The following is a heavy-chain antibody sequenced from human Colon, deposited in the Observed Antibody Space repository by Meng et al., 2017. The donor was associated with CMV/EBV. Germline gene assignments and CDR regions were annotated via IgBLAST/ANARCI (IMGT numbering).Heavy chain of an antibody. CDR1: GGSISSSNYY. Sequence: SCTVSGGSISSSNYYWVWIRQPPGKGLEWIGSLYYTGGTNYNPSLKSRVSISVDTSKNQFSLKLSSVAAADTAVYYCARQRNWSYAYYLDYWGQGTLVTVSS. CDR2: LYYTGGT. J-gene: IGHJ4*02. CDR3: ARQRNWSYAYYLDY. D-gene: IGHD1-7*01. V-gene: IGHV4-39*07.